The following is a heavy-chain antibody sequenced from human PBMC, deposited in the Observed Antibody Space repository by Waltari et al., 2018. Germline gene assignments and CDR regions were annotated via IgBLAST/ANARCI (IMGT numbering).Heavy chain of an antibody. CDR2: IYCSGST. J-gene: IGHJ3*02. Sequence: QVQLQESGPGLVKPSETLSLTCTVSGGSISSYYWSWIRPPPGKGLEWIGYIYCSGSTNYNPALKSRVTISVDTSKNQFSLKLSSVTAADTAVYYCAREGGAADNDAFDIWGQGTMVTVSS. D-gene: IGHD6-25*01. CDR1: GGSISSYY. CDR3: AREGGAADNDAFDI. V-gene: IGHV4-59*01.